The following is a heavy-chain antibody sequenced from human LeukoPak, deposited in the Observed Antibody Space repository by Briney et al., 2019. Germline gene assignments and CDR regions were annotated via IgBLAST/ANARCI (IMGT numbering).Heavy chain of an antibody. Sequence: PSETLSLTCAVYGGSSSGYYWSWIRQPPGKGLEWIGEINHSGSTNYNPSLKSRVTISVDTSKNQFSLKLSSVTAADTAVYYCARRYSSSWYVWFDPWGQGTLVTVSS. CDR1: GGSSSGYY. CDR2: INHSGST. J-gene: IGHJ5*02. V-gene: IGHV4-34*01. CDR3: ARRYSSSWYVWFDP. D-gene: IGHD6-13*01.